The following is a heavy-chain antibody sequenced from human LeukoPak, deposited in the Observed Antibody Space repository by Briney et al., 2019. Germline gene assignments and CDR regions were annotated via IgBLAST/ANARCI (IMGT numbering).Heavy chain of an antibody. Sequence: GESLQISCKGSGYNFNTHWVAWVRQLPGKGLEWMGIIRPMNSDVRYSPSFQGQVTISADRSINTAYLQRSSLTASDTAMYYCASRPFETTVVPWDFYWGQGTQVTVSS. D-gene: IGHD3-22*01. V-gene: IGHV5-51*01. J-gene: IGHJ4*02. CDR1: GYNFNTHW. CDR2: IRPMNSDV. CDR3: ASRPFETTVVPWDFY.